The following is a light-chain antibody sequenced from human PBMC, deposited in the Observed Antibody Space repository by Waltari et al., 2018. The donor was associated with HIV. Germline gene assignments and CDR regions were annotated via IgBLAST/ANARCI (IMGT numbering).Light chain of an antibody. CDR2: NNN. Sequence: QSVLTQSPSASGTPRQTVTIPCSGCSSNIVNNPVTWFQQLPGTAPKLLIYNNNQRPSGVLDRFSGSKSGTSASLAISGLQSEDEADYYCAAWDDSLNVRVFGGGTKLTVL. CDR3: AAWDDSLNVRV. J-gene: IGLJ3*02. CDR1: SSNIVNNP. V-gene: IGLV1-44*01.